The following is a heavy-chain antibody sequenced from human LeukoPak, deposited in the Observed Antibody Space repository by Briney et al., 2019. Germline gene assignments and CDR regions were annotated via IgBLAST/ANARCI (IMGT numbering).Heavy chain of an antibody. CDR3: AGTDSGGFAY. J-gene: IGHJ4*02. Sequence: ASVKVSCKASGYTFTSYDINWVRQATGQGLEWMGWINPNSGGTNYAQKFQGRVTMTRDTSISTAYMELSRLRSDDTAVYYCAGTDSGGFAYWGQGTLVTVSS. V-gene: IGHV1-2*02. CDR2: INPNSGGT. D-gene: IGHD3-22*01. CDR1: GYTFTSYD.